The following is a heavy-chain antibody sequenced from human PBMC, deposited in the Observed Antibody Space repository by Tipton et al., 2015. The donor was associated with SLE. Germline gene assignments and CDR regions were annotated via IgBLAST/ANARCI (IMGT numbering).Heavy chain of an antibody. V-gene: IGHV3-48*03. CDR3: AREPWAAAGLRDNWFDP. J-gene: IGHJ5*02. D-gene: IGHD6-13*01. CDR1: GFTFSSYE. CDR2: ISSSGSTI. Sequence: SLRLSCAASGFTFSSYEMNWVRQAPGKGLEWVSYISSSGSTIYYADSVKGRFTISRDNAKNSLYLQMNSLRAEDTAVYYCAREPWAAAGLRDNWFDPWGQGTLVTVSS.